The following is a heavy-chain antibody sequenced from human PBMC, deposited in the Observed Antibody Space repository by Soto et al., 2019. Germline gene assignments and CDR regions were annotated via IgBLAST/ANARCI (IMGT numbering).Heavy chain of an antibody. CDR1: GYTFTSYG. V-gene: IGHV1-18*01. Sequence: DSVKVSCKASGYTFTSYGISWVRQAPGQGLEWMGWISAYNGNTNYAQKLQGRVTMTTDTSTSTAYMELRSLRSDDTAVYYCARDPYYGSGSSNNWFDPWGQGTLVTVSS. CDR3: ARDPYYGSGSSNNWFDP. CDR2: ISAYNGNT. D-gene: IGHD3-10*01. J-gene: IGHJ5*02.